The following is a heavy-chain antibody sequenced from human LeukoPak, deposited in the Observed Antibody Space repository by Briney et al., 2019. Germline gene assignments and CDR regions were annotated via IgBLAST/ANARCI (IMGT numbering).Heavy chain of an antibody. V-gene: IGHV3-74*01. D-gene: IGHD3-10*01. CDR1: GFTLSRYW. CDR2: INTDGSST. J-gene: IGHJ4*02. CDR3: ARFGWVPPTHFDY. Sequence: GGSLRLSCVASGFTLSRYWMHWIRQAPGKGLVWVSHINTDGSSTSYADSVKGRFTISRDNAKNTLYLQMNSLRAEDTAVYYCARFGWVPPTHFDYWGQGTLVTVSS.